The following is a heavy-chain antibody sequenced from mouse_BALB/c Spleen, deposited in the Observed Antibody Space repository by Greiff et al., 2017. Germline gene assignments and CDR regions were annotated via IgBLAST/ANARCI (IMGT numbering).Heavy chain of an antibody. CDR2: ISSGSSTI. CDR3: ARDTTEGFAY. D-gene: IGHD1-1*01. Sequence: EVMLVESGGGLVQPGGSRKLSCAASGFTFSSFGMHWVRQAPEKGLEWVAYISSGSSTIYYADTVKGRFTISRDNPKSTLFLQMTSLRSEDTAMYYCARDTTEGFAYWGQGTLVTVSA. CDR1: GFTFSSFG. V-gene: IGHV5-17*02. J-gene: IGHJ3*01.